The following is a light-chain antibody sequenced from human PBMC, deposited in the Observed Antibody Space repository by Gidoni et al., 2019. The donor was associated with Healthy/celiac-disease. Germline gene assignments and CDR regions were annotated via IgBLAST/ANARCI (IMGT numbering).Light chain of an antibody. V-gene: IGLV2-14*01. Sequence: QSALTQPASVSGSPGQSITISCTGTSSDVGGYNYVSWYQQHPGKAPKLMIYEVSNRPPGVSNRFSGSKSGNTASLTISGLQAEDEADYYCSSYTSSSTQYVFGTGTKVTVL. CDR2: EVS. CDR1: SSDVGGYNY. CDR3: SSYTSSSTQYV. J-gene: IGLJ1*01.